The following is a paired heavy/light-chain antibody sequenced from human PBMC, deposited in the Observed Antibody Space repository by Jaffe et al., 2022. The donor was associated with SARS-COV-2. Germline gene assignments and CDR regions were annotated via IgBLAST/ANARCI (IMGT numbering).Heavy chain of an antibody. CDR2: IYTRGSA. J-gene: IGHJ5*02. Sequence: QVQLQESGPGVVKPSQTLSLTCTVSGASISSRGIYYWSWLRQPAGKGLEWIGHIYTRGSANYNPSLKSRVTISADTSKNQFSLKLTSVTAADTAVYFCARMPGERSGFDPWGQGTLVIVSS. V-gene: IGHV4-61*09. CDR1: GASISSRGIYY. D-gene: IGHD1-1*01. CDR3: ARMPGERSGFDP.
Light chain of an antibody. J-gene: IGKJ1*01. CDR1: QSISIY. CDR2: TAS. Sequence: DIQMTQSPSSLSASVGDRVTITCRASQSISIYLNWYQQNPGKAPKLLIYTASNLHSGVPSRFSGSGSGTDFTLTISSLQPEDFATYYCQQGYSTPQTFGQGTRVEI. V-gene: IGKV1-39*01. CDR3: QQGYSTPQT.